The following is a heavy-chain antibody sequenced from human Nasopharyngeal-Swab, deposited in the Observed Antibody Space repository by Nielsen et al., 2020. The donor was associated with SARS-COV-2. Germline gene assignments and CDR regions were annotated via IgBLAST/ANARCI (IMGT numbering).Heavy chain of an antibody. J-gene: IGHJ4*02. D-gene: IGHD3-9*01. V-gene: IGHV4-4*02. Sequence: IRQPPGKGLEWIGEIYHSGSTNYNPSLKSRVTISVDKSKKQISLKLSSVNAADTAVYYCARGRQDILTGWWSHGFDSWGQGTLVTVSS. CDR3: ARGRQDILTGWWSHGFDS. CDR2: IYHSGST.